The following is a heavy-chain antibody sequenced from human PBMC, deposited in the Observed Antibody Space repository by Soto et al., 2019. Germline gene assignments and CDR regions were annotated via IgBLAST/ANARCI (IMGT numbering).Heavy chain of an antibody. Sequence: XESLLLWCAASGFTFSSYWMHWVRQAPGKGLVWVSRINSDGSSTSYADSVKGRFTISRDNAKNTLYLQMNSLRAEDTAVYYCARFAYGHTFDYWGQGTLVTVSS. V-gene: IGHV3-74*01. J-gene: IGHJ4*02. D-gene: IGHD3-10*01. CDR1: GFTFSSYW. CDR2: INSDGSST. CDR3: ARFAYGHTFDY.